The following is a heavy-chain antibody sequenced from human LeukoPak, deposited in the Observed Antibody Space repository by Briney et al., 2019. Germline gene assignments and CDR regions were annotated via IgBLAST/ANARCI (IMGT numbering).Heavy chain of an antibody. CDR2: IYYSGST. J-gene: IGHJ4*02. D-gene: IGHD3-3*01. V-gene: IGHV4-61*08. Sequence: SQTLSLTCAVSGGSISSGGYSWSWIRQPPGKGLEWIGYIYYSGSTNYNPSLKSRVTISVDTSKNQFSLKLSSVTAADTAVYYCARVSDFGVVIDWGQGTLVTVSS. CDR1: GGSISSGGYS. CDR3: ARVSDFGVVID.